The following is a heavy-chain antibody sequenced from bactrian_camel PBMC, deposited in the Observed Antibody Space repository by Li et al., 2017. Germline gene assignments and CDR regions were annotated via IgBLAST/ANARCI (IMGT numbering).Heavy chain of an antibody. CDR1: GYTDDGHC. D-gene: IGHD3*01. Sequence: HVQLVESGGGSVRAGTSLTLTCVTSGYTDDGHCMGRFRQVPGKQRGKVALIGSDRATHYSQSVKGRFTISGDNAKDTLYLQMNSLKIEDTAVYYCALGSSRQATMTARGKGTQVTVS. CDR2: IGSDRAT. V-gene: IGHV3S53*01. J-gene: IGHJ4*01.